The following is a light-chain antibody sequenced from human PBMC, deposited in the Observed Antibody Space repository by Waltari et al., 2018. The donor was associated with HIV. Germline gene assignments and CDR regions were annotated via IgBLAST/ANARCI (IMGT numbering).Light chain of an antibody. CDR2: SHN. J-gene: IGLJ3*02. CDR3: AAWDDSLGGRGL. CDR1: SSNIGRTY. V-gene: IGLV1-47*01. Sequence: QSVLTQPPSATGTPGQRVTIPCSGSSSNIGRTYVHWYQQLPGTTPKLLIYSHNQRPSGVPDRFSASKSGTSASLAIRGLRSEDEGDYYCAAWDDSLGGRGLFGGGTRLTVL.